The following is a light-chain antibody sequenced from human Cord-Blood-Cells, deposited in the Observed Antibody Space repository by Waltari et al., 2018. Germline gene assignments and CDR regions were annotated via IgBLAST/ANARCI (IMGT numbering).Light chain of an antibody. CDR3: QQYYSTPPWT. V-gene: IGKV4-1*01. CDR2: WAS. J-gene: IGKJ1*01. CDR1: QSVLYSSNNKNY. Sequence: DIVMTQSPDSLAVSLGERATINCKSSQSVLYSSNNKNYLAWYQQKPGQSPKLLIYWASTRESGVPDRFSGSGSGTDFTLTISSLQAEYVAVYYCQQYYSTPPWTFGQGTKVEIK.